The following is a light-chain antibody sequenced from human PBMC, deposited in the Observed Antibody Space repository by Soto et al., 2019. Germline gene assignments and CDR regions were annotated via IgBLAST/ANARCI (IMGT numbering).Light chain of an antibody. CDR3: QQYGSSPPRT. CDR2: GAS. CDR1: QSVSRTY. J-gene: IGKJ1*01. Sequence: EIVLTQSPGTLSLSPGERATLSCRASQSVSRTYLAWYQQKPGQAPRLLIYGASSRATGIPDRFSGSGSGTDFTLTISRLEPEDFAVYYCQQYGSSPPRTFGQGTKV. V-gene: IGKV3-20*01.